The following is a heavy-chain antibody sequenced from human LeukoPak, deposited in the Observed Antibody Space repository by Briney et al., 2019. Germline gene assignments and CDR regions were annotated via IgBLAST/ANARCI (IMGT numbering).Heavy chain of an antibody. V-gene: IGHV3-23*01. Sequence: GGSLRLSCTASGFTFSNYAMNWVRQAPGKELEWVSGISGSGGRLYYADSVKGRFSISRDNSKNTVYLQMNSLRAEDTAVYYCGKDNYYDSSGQGYWGQGTLVTVSS. CDR3: GKDNYYDSSGQGY. CDR1: GFTFSNYA. CDR2: ISGSGGRL. D-gene: IGHD3-22*01. J-gene: IGHJ4*02.